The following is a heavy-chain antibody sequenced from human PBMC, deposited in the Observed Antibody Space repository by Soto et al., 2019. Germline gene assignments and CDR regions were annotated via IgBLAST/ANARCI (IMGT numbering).Heavy chain of an antibody. J-gene: IGHJ4*02. D-gene: IGHD4-17*01. CDR2: IYYSGST. CDR1: GDSIISGGYY. Sequence: SETLSLTCTVSGDSIISGGYYWSWIRQHPGKGLEWIGYIYYSGSTYYNPSLKSRVTISVDTSKNQFSLKLSSVTAADTAVYYCARVSRHFTEADYGDHFDYWGQGTLVTVSS. CDR3: ARVSRHFTEADYGDHFDY. V-gene: IGHV4-31*03.